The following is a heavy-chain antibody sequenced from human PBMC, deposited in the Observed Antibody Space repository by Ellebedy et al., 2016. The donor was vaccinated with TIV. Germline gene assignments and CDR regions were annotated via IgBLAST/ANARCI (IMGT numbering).Heavy chain of an antibody. D-gene: IGHD3-3*01. V-gene: IGHV3-48*01. CDR3: ASPFWSGTYYYYGMDV. Sequence: GESLKISXAASGFNFSSYPINWVRQAPGKGLEWVSYISSSGSTIYYADSVKGRFTISRDNAKKSLHLQMNSLRGEDTAVYYCASPFWSGTYYYYGMDVWGQGTTVTVSS. CDR1: GFNFSSYP. CDR2: ISSSGSTI. J-gene: IGHJ6*02.